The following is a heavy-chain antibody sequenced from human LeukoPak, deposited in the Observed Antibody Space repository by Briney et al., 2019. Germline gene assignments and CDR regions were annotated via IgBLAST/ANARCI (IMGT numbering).Heavy chain of an antibody. D-gene: IGHD7-27*01. Sequence: SETLSLTCAVYGGSFSGYYWGWIRQPPGKGLEWIGSIYYSGSTYYNPSLKSRFTISVDTSKNQFSLKLSSVTAADTAVYFGARGFRGDNFDYWGQGTLVTVSS. CDR1: GGSFSGYY. CDR3: ARGFRGDNFDY. V-gene: IGHV4-34*01. CDR2: IYYSGST. J-gene: IGHJ4*02.